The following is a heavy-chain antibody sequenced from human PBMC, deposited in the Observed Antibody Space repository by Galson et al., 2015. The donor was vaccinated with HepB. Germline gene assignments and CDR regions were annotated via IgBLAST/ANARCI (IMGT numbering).Heavy chain of an antibody. V-gene: IGHV1-69-2*01. Sequence: VKVSCKVSGYTFTDYYMHWVQQAPGKGLQWMGLIDPEDDETRFAENFQDRVTITADTSTDTTFMELSSLKSEDTAMYYCAISRPTLFTLLVAWGQGTLITVSS. D-gene: IGHD3-10*02. CDR1: GYTFTDYY. J-gene: IGHJ4*02. CDR3: AISRPTLFTLLVA. CDR2: IDPEDDET.